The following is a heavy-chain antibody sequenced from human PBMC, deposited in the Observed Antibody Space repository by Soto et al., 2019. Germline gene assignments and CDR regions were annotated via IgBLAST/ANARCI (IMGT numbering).Heavy chain of an antibody. Sequence: QEQLQQWGAGLLKPSETLSLTCAVYGGSFSGYYWSWIRQPPGKGLEWIGEINHSGSTNYNPSLKSRVTISVDTSKNQFSLKLSSVTAADTAVYYCARAWGGVPDYWGQGTLVTVSS. D-gene: IGHD3-16*01. J-gene: IGHJ4*02. CDR1: GGSFSGYY. CDR2: INHSGST. CDR3: ARAWGGVPDY. V-gene: IGHV4-34*01.